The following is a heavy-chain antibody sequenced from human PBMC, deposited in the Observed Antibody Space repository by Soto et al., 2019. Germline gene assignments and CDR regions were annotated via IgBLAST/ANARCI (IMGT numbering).Heavy chain of an antibody. J-gene: IGHJ4*02. V-gene: IGHV1-69*13. CDR3: TRDGTLYDSSAYYYLY. Sequence: GASVKVSCKASGGTFSRYGISWMRQAPGQGLEWMGGIIPMFAKANYAQKFQDRVTITADESTGTAYMELRSLRFEDTAVYYCTRDGTLYDSSAYYYLYWGQGTLVTVSS. D-gene: IGHD3-22*01. CDR1: GGTFSRYG. CDR2: IIPMFAKA.